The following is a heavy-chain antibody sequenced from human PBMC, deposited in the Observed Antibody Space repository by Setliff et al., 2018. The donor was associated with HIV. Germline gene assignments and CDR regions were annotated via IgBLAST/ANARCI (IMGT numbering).Heavy chain of an antibody. D-gene: IGHD3-10*01. CDR3: ARRSTVARGVDCFDL. CDR2: VDYSGSS. Sequence: SETLSLTCSVSGDSMRTNYWAWIRQSPGKGLEWIGHVDYSGSSTYNPSLNSRVTLSIDTSKSQFSLRLSSVTAADTALYYCARRSTVARGVDCFDLWGQGTQVTVSS. J-gene: IGHJ4*02. CDR1: GDSMRTNY. V-gene: IGHV4-59*08.